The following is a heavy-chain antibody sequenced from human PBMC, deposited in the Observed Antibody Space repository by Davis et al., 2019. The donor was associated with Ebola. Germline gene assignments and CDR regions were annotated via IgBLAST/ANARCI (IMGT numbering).Heavy chain of an antibody. CDR1: GFTFSSYS. V-gene: IGHV3-48*04. J-gene: IGHJ6*03. CDR2: ISSSSSTI. Sequence: GESLKISCAASGFTFSSYSMNWVRQAPGKGLEWVSSISSSSSTIYYADSVKGRFTISRDNAKNSLYLQMNSLRAEDTAVYYCARDATTVTSFYMDVWGKGTTVTVSS. CDR3: ARDATTVTSFYMDV. D-gene: IGHD4-17*01.